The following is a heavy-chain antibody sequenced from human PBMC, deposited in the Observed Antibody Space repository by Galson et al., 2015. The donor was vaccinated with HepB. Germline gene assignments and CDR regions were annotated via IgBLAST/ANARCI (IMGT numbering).Heavy chain of an antibody. CDR1: GFSLSTSGMC. V-gene: IGHV2-70*01. CDR2: IDWDDDK. Sequence: PALVKPTQPLTLTCTFPGFSLSTSGMCVSWIRQPPGKALEWLALIDWDDDKYYSTSLKTRLTISKDTSKNQVVLTMTNMDPVDTATYYCARGLQGGGAFDIWGQGTMVTVSS. CDR3: ARGLQGGGAFDI. D-gene: IGHD3-16*01. J-gene: IGHJ3*02.